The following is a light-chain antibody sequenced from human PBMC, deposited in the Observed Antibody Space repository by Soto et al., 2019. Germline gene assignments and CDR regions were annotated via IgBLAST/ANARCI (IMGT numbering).Light chain of an antibody. V-gene: IGLV1-44*01. Sequence: QSVLTQPPSASGTPGQRVTISCSGSSSNIGSNTVSWYHQLPGTAPRLLIYANNHRPSGVPDRFSASKSGISASLAISGLQSEDEADYYCAAWDDSLSGVVFGGGTKLTVL. J-gene: IGLJ3*02. CDR1: SSNIGSNT. CDR2: ANN. CDR3: AAWDDSLSGVV.